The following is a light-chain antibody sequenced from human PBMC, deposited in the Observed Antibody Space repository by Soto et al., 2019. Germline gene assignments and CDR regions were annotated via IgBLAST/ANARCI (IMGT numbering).Light chain of an antibody. V-gene: IGKV1-5*01. J-gene: IGKJ1*01. CDR3: QQYNSYSPWT. Sequence: DIQMTQSPSTLSASVGDRVTITCRASQSISSWLAWYQQKPGKAPKLLIYDASSLESGVPSRSSGSGSGTEFTLTISSLQPDDFAPYYCQQYNSYSPWTFGQGTKVEIK. CDR2: DAS. CDR1: QSISSW.